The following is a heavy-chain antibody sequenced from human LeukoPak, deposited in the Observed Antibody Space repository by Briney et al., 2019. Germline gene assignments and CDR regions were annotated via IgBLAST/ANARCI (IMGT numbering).Heavy chain of an antibody. J-gene: IGHJ4*02. CDR3: VSQLVHGFDY. Sequence: GGSLRLSCAPSGFTFSDYHMTWIRQAPGKGLEYVSFIYTTASRTDYADSVKGRFTISRDNAVGSLYLQMNSLRAEDTAVYYCVSQLVHGFDYWGQGTLVTVSS. CDR1: GFTFSDYH. V-gene: IGHV3-11*04. D-gene: IGHD6-6*01. CDR2: IYTTASRT.